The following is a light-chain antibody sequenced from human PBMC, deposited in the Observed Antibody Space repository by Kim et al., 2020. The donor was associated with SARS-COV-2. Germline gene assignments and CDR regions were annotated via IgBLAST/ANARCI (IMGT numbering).Light chain of an antibody. Sequence: ASVGDGVTITCRAGQTITTYLNWYQQKPGKAPNLLIHAASSLHGGVPSRFSGSGSGTDFTLTISNLQPEDFATYYCQQTYSLPRTFGQGTKVDIK. V-gene: IGKV1-39*01. J-gene: IGKJ1*01. CDR1: QTITTY. CDR3: QQTYSLPRT. CDR2: AAS.